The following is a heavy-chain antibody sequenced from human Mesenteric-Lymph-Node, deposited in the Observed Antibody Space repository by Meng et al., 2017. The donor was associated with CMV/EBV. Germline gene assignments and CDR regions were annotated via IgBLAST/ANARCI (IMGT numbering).Heavy chain of an antibody. J-gene: IGHJ4*02. CDR3: ARAAYCSSSSCYSTPYYFDC. CDR2: ISSTSTYI. D-gene: IGHD2-15*01. Sequence: LSLTCAASGLTLSSYSMNWVRQAPGKGLEWVSSISSTSTYIYYVDSVKGRFTVSRDNAKNSLFLQMNTLRDEDTAVYYCARAAYCSSSSCYSTPYYFDCWGQGTLVTVSS. V-gene: IGHV3-21*01. CDR1: GLTLSSYS.